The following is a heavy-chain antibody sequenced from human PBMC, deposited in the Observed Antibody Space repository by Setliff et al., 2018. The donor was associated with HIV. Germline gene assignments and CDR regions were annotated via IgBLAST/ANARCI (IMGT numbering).Heavy chain of an antibody. V-gene: IGHV4-61*01. D-gene: IGHD3-10*01. Sequence: SETLSLTCSVSDASISVGTYYWSWVRQPPGKPLEWIGYIYNGGNTNFNPSLESRVSMSLDTSKNQFSLKLTSVTAADTAVYYCARAPYVSGSFGWFDPWGQGTLVTVSS. CDR2: IYNGGNT. J-gene: IGHJ5*02. CDR3: ARAPYVSGSFGWFDP. CDR1: DASISVGTYY.